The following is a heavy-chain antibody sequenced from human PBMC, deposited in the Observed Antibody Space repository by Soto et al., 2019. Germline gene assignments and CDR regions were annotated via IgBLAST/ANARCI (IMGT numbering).Heavy chain of an antibody. CDR1: GVTFSSYA. V-gene: IGHV3-23*01. CDR2: ISGSGGST. Sequence: GSLRLSCAASGVTFSSYAMSWVRQAPGKGLEWVSAISGSGGSTYYADSVKGRFTISRDNSKKKLYLQMNSLRAEDTAVYYCAKVGECPPNWFDPWGKGTLVTVSS. J-gene: IGHJ5*02. D-gene: IGHD3-10*01. CDR3: AKVGECPPNWFDP.